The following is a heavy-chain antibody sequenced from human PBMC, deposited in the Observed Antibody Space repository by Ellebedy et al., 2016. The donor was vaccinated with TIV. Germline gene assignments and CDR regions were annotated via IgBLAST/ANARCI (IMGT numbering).Heavy chain of an antibody. Sequence: ASVKVSXKASRDTFTSFDINWVRQAPGQGPEWMGWMNPQGNTGYAQKFLGRVTLSRDTSISTAYMELSSLGSDDTAVYYCARYIPGSAFHHWGQGTLVTVSS. CDR1: RDTFTSFD. J-gene: IGHJ4*02. CDR2: MNPQGNT. CDR3: ARYIPGSAFHH. V-gene: IGHV1-8*01. D-gene: IGHD3-10*01.